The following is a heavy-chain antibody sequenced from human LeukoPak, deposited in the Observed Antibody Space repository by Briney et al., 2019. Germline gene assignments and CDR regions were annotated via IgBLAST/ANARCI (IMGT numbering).Heavy chain of an antibody. D-gene: IGHD2-2*01. J-gene: IGHJ5*02. Sequence: GGSLRLSCAASGFTFSSYAMSWVRQAPGKGLEWVSAISGSGGSTYYADSVKGRFTISRDNSKNTLYLQMNSLRAEDTAVYHCAKDGWGYQLLSWFDPWGQRTLVTVSS. V-gene: IGHV3-23*01. CDR1: GFTFSSYA. CDR3: AKDGWGYQLLSWFDP. CDR2: ISGSGGST.